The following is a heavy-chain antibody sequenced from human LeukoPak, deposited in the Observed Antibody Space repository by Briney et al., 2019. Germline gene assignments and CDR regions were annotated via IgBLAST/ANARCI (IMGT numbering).Heavy chain of an antibody. CDR2: IIPIFGTA. J-gene: IGHJ3*02. CDR1: GFTFSSYA. D-gene: IGHD2-2*01. CDR3: ARGTWGYCSSTSCYMVVEVVSDM. V-gene: IGHV1-69*05. Sequence: ASLKLSCKASGFTFSSYAIRWVRQAPGQGLEWIGGIIPIFGTANYAQNFQGRVRITRDESTSTAYMELSSLRSEDTAVYYCARGTWGYCSSTSCYMVVEVVSDMWGQGTMVTVP.